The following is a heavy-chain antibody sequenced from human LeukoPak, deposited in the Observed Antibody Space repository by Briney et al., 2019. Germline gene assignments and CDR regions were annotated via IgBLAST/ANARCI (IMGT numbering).Heavy chain of an antibody. CDR3: ARWTVAGTNYFDY. CDR1: GFTFSSYG. D-gene: IGHD6-19*01. CDR2: ISSSSSYI. J-gene: IGHJ4*02. Sequence: NPGRSLRLSCAASGFTFSSYGMHWVRQAPGKGLEWVSSISSSSSYIYYADSVKGRFTISRDNAKNSLYLQMNSLRAEDTAVYYCARWTVAGTNYFDYWGQGTLVTVSS. V-gene: IGHV3-21*01.